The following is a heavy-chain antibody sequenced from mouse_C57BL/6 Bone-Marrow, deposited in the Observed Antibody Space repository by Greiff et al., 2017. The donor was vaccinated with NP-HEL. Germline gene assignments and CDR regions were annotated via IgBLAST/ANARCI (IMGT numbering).Heavy chain of an antibody. CDR3: ARDYGYDAWFAY. J-gene: IGHJ3*01. D-gene: IGHD2-2*01. V-gene: IGHV1-4*01. CDR2: INPSSGYT. Sequence: VQLQESGAELARPGASVKMSCKASGYTFTSYTMHWVKQRPGQGLEWIGYINPSSGYTKYNQKFKDKATLTADKSSSTAYMQLSSLTSEDSAVYYCARDYGYDAWFAYWGQGTLVTVSA. CDR1: GYTFTSYT.